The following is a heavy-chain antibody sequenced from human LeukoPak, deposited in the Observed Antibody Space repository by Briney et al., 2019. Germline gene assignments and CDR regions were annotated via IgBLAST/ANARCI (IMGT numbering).Heavy chain of an antibody. CDR1: GFTLRSYV. CDR3: AKDRLLNCRGDCYIFDY. J-gene: IGHJ4*02. D-gene: IGHD2-21*02. V-gene: IGHV3-23*01. Sequence: PGGSLRLSCVASGFTLRSYVMNWVRQTPGKGLEWVSSISGSGDSTFYADSVKGRFSISRDNSKNTLNLQVNGLRTEDTAVYYCAKDRLLNCRGDCYIFDYWGQGTVVTVSS. CDR2: ISGSGDST.